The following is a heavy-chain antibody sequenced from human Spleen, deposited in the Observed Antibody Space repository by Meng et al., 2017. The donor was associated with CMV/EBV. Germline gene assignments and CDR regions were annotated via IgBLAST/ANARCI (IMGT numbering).Heavy chain of an antibody. CDR2: ISWNSDTM. CDR1: GFSFDDYA. J-gene: IGHJ5*02. Sequence: LSLTCAGSGFSFDDYAMHWVRQAPGKGLEWVSGISWNSDTMGYADSVKGRFTISRDNAKNSLYLQMNSLRGGDTALYYCAKEAVGGFGHWGQGILVTVSS. V-gene: IGHV3-9*01. D-gene: IGHD1-26*01. CDR3: AKEAVGGFGH.